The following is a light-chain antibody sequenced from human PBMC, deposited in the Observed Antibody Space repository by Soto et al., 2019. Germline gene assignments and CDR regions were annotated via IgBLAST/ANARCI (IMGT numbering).Light chain of an antibody. V-gene: IGKV3-20*01. J-gene: IGKJ1*01. CDR1: QSVSSRY. CDR3: RHYANSPPA. Sequence: EIVLTQSPGTLSLSPGERDTLSCRASQSVSSRYLAWYQQKPGQAPRLLIDGASSRATGIPDRFSGSGSGTDIALTIRSLEPADLAVDYCRHYANSPPAFGQGTKVDI. CDR2: GAS.